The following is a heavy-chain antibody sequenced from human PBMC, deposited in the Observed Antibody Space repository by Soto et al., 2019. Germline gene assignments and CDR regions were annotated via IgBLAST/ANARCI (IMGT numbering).Heavy chain of an antibody. V-gene: IGHV4-4*07. J-gene: IGHJ5*02. CDR1: GGSISGYY. CDR2: VYSSGGT. Sequence: SETLSLTCTVSGGSISGYYWSWIRQPAGKGLEYIGRVYSSGGTNYSPSLNSRVTMSVDTSQNQFSLKLSSVTAADTAVYYCARVQYSSGSYRWLDTWGQGTLVTVSS. CDR3: ARVQYSSGSYRWLDT. D-gene: IGHD6-19*01.